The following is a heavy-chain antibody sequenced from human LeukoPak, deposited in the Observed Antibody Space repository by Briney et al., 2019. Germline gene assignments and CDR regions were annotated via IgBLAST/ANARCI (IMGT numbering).Heavy chain of an antibody. CDR2: IYYSGST. Sequence: SETLSLTCTVSGGSISSYYWSWIRQPPGKGLEWIGYIYYSGSTNYNPSLKSRVTISVDTSKSQFSLKLSSVTAADTAVYYCAREDLREFDYWGQGTLVTVSS. J-gene: IGHJ4*02. CDR3: AREDLREFDY. V-gene: IGHV4-59*01. D-gene: IGHD5-12*01. CDR1: GGSISSYY.